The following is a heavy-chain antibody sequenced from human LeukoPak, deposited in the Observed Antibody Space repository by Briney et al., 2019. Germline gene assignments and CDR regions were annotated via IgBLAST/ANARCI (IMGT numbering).Heavy chain of an antibody. D-gene: IGHD1-26*01. J-gene: IGHJ4*02. Sequence: GGSLRLSCAASGFTFSSYAMHWVRQAPGKGLEWVAVISYDGSNKYYADSVKGRFTISRDNSKNTLYLQMNSLRAEDTAVYYCAREERWELLGGFDYWGQGTLVTVSS. CDR3: AREERWELLGGFDY. CDR1: GFTFSSYA. CDR2: ISYDGSNK. V-gene: IGHV3-30-3*01.